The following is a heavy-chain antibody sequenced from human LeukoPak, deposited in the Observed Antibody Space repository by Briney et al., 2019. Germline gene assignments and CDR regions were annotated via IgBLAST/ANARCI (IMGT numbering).Heavy chain of an antibody. D-gene: IGHD2-2*01. CDR1: GFTFNTYT. Sequence: PGGSLRLSCAASGFTFNTYTMNWVRQAPGKGLEWVSSITASSTAIYSADSVKGRFTISRDNAKNFLYLQMNSLRAEDTAVYYCARGPSSRLGYCSSTSCPNYYYYYYMDVWGKGTTVTVSS. CDR3: ARGPSSRLGYCSSTSCPNYYYYYYMDV. V-gene: IGHV3-21*01. CDR2: ITASSTAI. J-gene: IGHJ6*03.